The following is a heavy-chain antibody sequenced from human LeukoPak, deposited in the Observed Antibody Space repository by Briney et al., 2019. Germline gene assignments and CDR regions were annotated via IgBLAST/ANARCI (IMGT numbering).Heavy chain of an antibody. CDR3: ARGRKVLLWFGELFTHFDY. J-gene: IGHJ4*02. CDR2: IKQDGSEK. V-gene: IGHV3-7*01. CDR1: GFTFSSYW. Sequence: GGSLRLSCAASGFTFSSYWMSWVRQAPGKGLEWVANIKQDGSEKYYVDSVKGRFTISRDNAKNSLYLQMNSLRAEDTAVYYCARGRKVLLWFGELFTHFDYWGQGTLVTVSS. D-gene: IGHD3-10*01.